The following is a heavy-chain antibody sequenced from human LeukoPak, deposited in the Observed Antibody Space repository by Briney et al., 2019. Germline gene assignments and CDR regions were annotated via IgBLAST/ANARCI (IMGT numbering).Heavy chain of an antibody. V-gene: IGHV4-39*07. D-gene: IGHD3-16*02. J-gene: IGHJ4*02. CDR2: IYYSGST. Sequence: SETLSLTCTVSGGSIISRSYYWGWIRQPPGKGLEWIGSIYYSGSTYYNPSLKSRVTISIDTSKNQFSLKLSPVTAADTAGYYCARDPSLLLYDSWGQGTQVTVSS. CDR1: GGSIISRSYY. CDR3: ARDPSLLLYDS.